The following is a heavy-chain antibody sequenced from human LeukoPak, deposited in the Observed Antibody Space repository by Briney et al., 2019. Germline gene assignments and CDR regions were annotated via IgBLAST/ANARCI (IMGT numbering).Heavy chain of an antibody. CDR1: GYTFTGYY. J-gene: IGHJ4*02. V-gene: IGHV1-2*02. CDR2: INPNSGGT. D-gene: IGHD1-26*01. Sequence: ASVKVSCKASGYTFTGYYMHWVRQAPEQGLEWMGWINPNSGGTNYAQKFQGRVTMTRDTSINTDYMELSRLRSDDTAVYYCAKEDSGSSIDYWGQGTLVTVSS. CDR3: AKEDSGSSIDY.